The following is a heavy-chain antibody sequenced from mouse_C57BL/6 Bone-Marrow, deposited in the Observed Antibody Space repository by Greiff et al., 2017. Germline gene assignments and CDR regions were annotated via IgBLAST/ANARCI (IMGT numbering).Heavy chain of an antibody. V-gene: IGHV1-53*01. CDR1: GYTFTSYW. CDR2: INPNNGGT. CDR3: ARSLTSLIGDY. D-gene: IGHD2-14*01. J-gene: IGHJ4*01. Sequence: QVQLQQPGTELVKPGASVKLSCKASGYTFTSYWMHWVKQRPGQGLEWIGNINPNNGGTSYNQKFKGKATLTVDKSSSTAYMVLRSLTSEDSAVYYCARSLTSLIGDYWGQGTSVTVSS.